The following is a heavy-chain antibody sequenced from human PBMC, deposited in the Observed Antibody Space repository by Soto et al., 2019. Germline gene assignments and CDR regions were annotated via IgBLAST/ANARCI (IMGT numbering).Heavy chain of an antibody. CDR2: IYYSGST. Sequence: QVQLQESGPGLVKPSETLSLTCTVSGGSISSYYWSWIRQPPGKGLEWIGYIYYSGSTNYNPSLKSRVTISLDTSKNQFSLKLSSVTAADTAVYYCARVGPYGGYDYKGVFDYWGQGALVTVSS. CDR3: ARVGPYGGYDYKGVFDY. CDR1: GGSISSYY. D-gene: IGHD5-12*01. J-gene: IGHJ4*02. V-gene: IGHV4-59*01.